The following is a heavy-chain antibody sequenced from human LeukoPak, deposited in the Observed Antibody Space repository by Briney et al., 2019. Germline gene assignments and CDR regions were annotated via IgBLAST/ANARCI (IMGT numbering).Heavy chain of an antibody. CDR1: GYSISSGYY. V-gene: IGHV4-38-2*02. D-gene: IGHD6-6*01. CDR3: ARMYSSSSNWFDP. J-gene: IGHJ5*02. CDR2: IYHSGST. Sequence: SETLFLTCTVSGYSISSGYYWGWIRQPPGKGLEWIGSIYHSGSTYYNPSLKSRVTISVDTSKNQFSLKLSSVTAADTAVYYCARMYSSSSNWFDPWGQGTLVTVSS.